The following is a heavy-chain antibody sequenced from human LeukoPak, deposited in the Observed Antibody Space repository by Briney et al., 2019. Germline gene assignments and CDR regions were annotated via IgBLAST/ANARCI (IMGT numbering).Heavy chain of an antibody. V-gene: IGHV4-30-4*01. J-gene: IGHJ4*02. D-gene: IGHD6-13*01. Sequence: SQTLSLTCTVSGGSISSGDYYWSWIRQPPGKGLEWIGYIYYSGSTYYNPSLKSRVTISVDTSKNQFSLKLSSVTAADTAVYYCARHPHSSSWYYFDYWGQGTLVTVSS. CDR3: ARHPHSSSWYYFDY. CDR1: GGSISSGDYY. CDR2: IYYSGST.